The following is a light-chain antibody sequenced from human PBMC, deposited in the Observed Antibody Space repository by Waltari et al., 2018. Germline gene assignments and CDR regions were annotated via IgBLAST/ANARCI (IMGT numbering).Light chain of an antibody. J-gene: IGLJ2*01. CDR3: ASWDDSLSSPV. Sequence: QSVLTQPPSASATPGQRVTISCSGSSSNIGQNYVSWYQQLPGKAPKLVIFKTNDRPSGVPDRFSGSKSGTSGSLAISGLRSEDEADYYCASWDDSLSSPVFGGGTKLTVL. CDR2: KTN. CDR1: SSNIGQNY. V-gene: IGLV1-47*01.